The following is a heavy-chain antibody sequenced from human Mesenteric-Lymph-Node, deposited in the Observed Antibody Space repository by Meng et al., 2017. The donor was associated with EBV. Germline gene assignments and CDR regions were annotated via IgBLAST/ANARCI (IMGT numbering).Heavy chain of an antibody. J-gene: IGHJ2*01. CDR1: GVSSSSSNL. CDR3: ARKDGNGWWYFDL. CDR2: IYDGGFT. D-gene: IGHD6-19*01. Sequence: LRESGPRRVQSLGNLSLTCPVSGVSSSSSNLWNWVRQPPGKGLEWIGEIYDGGFTNYNPSLKSRVTISLDKSKNQFSLKLSSVTAADTAVYYCARKDGNGWWYFDLWGRGTLVTVSS. V-gene: IGHV4-4*02.